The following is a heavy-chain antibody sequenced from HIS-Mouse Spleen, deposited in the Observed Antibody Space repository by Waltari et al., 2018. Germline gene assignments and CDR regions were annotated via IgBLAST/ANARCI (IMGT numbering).Heavy chain of an antibody. Sequence: QLQLQESGPGLVKPSETLSLTCTVSGGSISSSSYYWGWIRQPPGKGLEWIGSIYYSGRTYKHPSLKSRVTISADTSKNQFSLKLSSVTAADTAVYYCAREIPYSSSWYDWYFDLWGRGTLVTVSS. CDR2: IYYSGRT. V-gene: IGHV4-39*07. D-gene: IGHD6-13*01. J-gene: IGHJ2*01. CDR1: GGSISSSSYY. CDR3: AREIPYSSSWYDWYFDL.